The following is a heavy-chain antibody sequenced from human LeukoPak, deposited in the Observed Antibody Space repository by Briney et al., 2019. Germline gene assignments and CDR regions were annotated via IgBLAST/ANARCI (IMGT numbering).Heavy chain of an antibody. CDR2: IYHSGST. J-gene: IGHJ4*02. CDR3: ARVIDY. Sequence: SETLSLTCTVSGYSISSGYYWGWIRQPPGKGLEWIGTIYHSGSTYYNPSLKSRVTISVDTSKNQFSLKLSSVTAADTAVYYCARVIDYWGQGTLVPVS. CDR1: GYSISSGYY. V-gene: IGHV4-38-2*02.